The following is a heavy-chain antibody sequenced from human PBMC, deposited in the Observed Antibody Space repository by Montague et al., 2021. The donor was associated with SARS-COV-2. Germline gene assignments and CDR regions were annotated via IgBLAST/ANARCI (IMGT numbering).Heavy chain of an antibody. CDR1: GGSISSYY. CDR2: FYTTGST. CDR3: ARTVVVPAAMSRYYGMDV. J-gene: IGHJ6*02. Sequence: SETLSLTCTVSGGSISSYYWSWIRQPAGKGLEWIGRFYTTGSTNYNPSLKSRVTMSVDTSKNRFSLKLSSVTAADTAVYYCARTVVVPAAMSRYYGMDVWGQGTSVTVSS. D-gene: IGHD2-2*01. V-gene: IGHV4-4*07.